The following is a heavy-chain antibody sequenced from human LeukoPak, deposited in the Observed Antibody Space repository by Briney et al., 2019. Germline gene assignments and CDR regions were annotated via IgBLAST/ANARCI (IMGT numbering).Heavy chain of an antibody. CDR1: SGTISNYY. CDR3: ARDGKYAEYFQD. Sequence: SETLSLTCTVSSGTISNYYGNWIRQPPGKGREWVGNNHYGGSTNYNPSLKSRVTISVDTSKDQFPLELSSVTAADTAVYYCARDGKYAEYFQDWGQGTLVTVSS. D-gene: IGHD1-1*01. J-gene: IGHJ1*01. V-gene: IGHV4-59*01. CDR2: NHYGGST.